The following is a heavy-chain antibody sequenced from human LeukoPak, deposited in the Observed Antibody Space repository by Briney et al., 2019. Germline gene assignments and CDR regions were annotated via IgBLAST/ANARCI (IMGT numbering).Heavy chain of an antibody. CDR3: ARDFGDGATAFDY. D-gene: IGHD3-3*01. CDR1: GGSISSGGYY. CDR2: IYYSGST. Sequence: SETLSLTCTVSGGSISSGGYYWSWIRQHPGKGLGCIGYIYYSGSTYYNPSLKSRVTISVDTSKNQFSLKLSSVAAADTAVYYCARDFGDGATAFDYWGQGTLVTVSS. V-gene: IGHV4-31*03. J-gene: IGHJ4*02.